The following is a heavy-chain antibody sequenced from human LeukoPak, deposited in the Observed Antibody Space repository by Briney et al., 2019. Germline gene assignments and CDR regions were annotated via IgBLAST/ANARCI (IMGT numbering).Heavy chain of an antibody. V-gene: IGHV4-59*01. D-gene: IGHD3-10*01. CDR2: IVYSAKT. CDR1: GGSIKSYI. CDR3: AKTPGALWSGESLPSPEFDN. Sequence: SENLSLNSIVSGGSIKSYIWSWIRPTSGQGLEWRGYIVYSAKTNYNPSLKSRATISVDTSKKHFSLSLSSVTAADTAVYYCAKTPGALWSGESLPSPEFDNWGQGKEVTVSS. J-gene: IGHJ4*02.